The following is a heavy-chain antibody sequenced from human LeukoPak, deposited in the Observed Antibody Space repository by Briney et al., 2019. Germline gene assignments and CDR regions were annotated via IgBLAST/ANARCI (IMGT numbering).Heavy chain of an antibody. Sequence: PSQTLPLTCTVSGGSISSYYWSWIRQPPGKGLEWIGYIYYSGSTNYNPSLKSRVTISVDTSKNQFSLKLSSVTAADTAVYYCARDRNRYSYYGMDVWGQGTTVTVSS. CDR2: IYYSGST. CDR1: GGSISSYY. V-gene: IGHV4-59*01. J-gene: IGHJ6*02. D-gene: IGHD5-18*01. CDR3: ARDRNRYSYYGMDV.